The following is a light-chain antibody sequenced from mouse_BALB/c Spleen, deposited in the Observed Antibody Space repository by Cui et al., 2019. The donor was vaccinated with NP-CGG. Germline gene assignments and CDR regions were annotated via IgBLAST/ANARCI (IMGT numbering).Light chain of an antibody. CDR3: ALWYSNHWV. V-gene: IGLV1*01. Sequence: QAVVTHASALTTSHGETVTLTCRSSTGAVTSSNYANWVQEKPDHLFTGLIGGTNNRVPRVPARFSGSLIGDKAALTITGAQTEDEAIYFCALWYSNHWVFGGGTKLTVL. J-gene: IGLJ1*01. CDR2: GTN. CDR1: TGAVTSSNY.